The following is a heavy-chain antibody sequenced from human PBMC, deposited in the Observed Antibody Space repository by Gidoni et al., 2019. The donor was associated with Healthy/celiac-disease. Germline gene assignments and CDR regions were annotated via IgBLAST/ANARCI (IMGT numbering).Heavy chain of an antibody. CDR3: ARAFDGSGSYYLYY. J-gene: IGHJ4*02. CDR2: A. Sequence: ANYAQKFQGRVTITADESTSTAYMELSSLRAEDTAVYYCARAFDGSGSYYLYYWGQGTLVTVSS. D-gene: IGHD3-10*01. V-gene: IGHV1-69*01.